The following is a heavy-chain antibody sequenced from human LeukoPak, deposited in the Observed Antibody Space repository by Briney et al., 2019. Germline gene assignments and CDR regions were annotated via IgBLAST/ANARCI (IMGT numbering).Heavy chain of an antibody. D-gene: IGHD5-24*01. Sequence: KASETLSLTCTVSGGSISSSSYYWGWIRQPPGKGLEWIGSIYYSGSTYYNPSLKSRVTISVDTSKNQFSLKLSSVTAADTAVYYCARHVIGGRWLQLPDYFDYWGQGTLVTVSS. CDR3: ARHVIGGRWLQLPDYFDY. V-gene: IGHV4-39*01. CDR2: IYYSGST. J-gene: IGHJ4*02. CDR1: GGSISSSSYY.